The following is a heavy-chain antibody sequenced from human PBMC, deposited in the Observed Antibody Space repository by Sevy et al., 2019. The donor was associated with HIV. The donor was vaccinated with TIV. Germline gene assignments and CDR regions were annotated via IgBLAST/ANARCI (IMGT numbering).Heavy chain of an antibody. CDR2: ISGSGGST. CDR1: GFTFSSYA. CDR3: AKDDRIAVAGLIAFDI. D-gene: IGHD6-19*01. J-gene: IGHJ3*02. V-gene: IGHV3-23*01. Sequence: GGSLRLSCAASGFTFSSYAMSWVRQAPGKGLEWVSAISGSGGSTYYADSVKGRFTISRDNSKNTLYLQMNSLRAEDTAVYYCAKDDRIAVAGLIAFDIWGQGKMVTVSS.